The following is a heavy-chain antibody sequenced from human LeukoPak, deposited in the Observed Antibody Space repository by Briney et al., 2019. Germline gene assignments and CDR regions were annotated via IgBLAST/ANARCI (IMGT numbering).Heavy chain of an antibody. CDR3: ATRTSGYAFDI. D-gene: IGHD6-19*01. Sequence: SETLSLTCTVSGGSISSYYWSWIRQPPGKGLEWIGHIYYSGSTNYNPSLKSRVTMSVDTSKNQFSPKLSSVTAADTAVYYCATRTSGYAFDIWGQGTMVTVSS. J-gene: IGHJ3*02. CDR1: GGSISSYY. V-gene: IGHV4-59*01. CDR2: IYYSGST.